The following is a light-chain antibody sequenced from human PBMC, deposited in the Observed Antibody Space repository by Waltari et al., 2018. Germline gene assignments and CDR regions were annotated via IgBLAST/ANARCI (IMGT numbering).Light chain of an antibody. J-gene: IGKJ1*01. CDR3: QQYGSSPRT. Sequence: EIVLTQSPGTLSLSPGARATLSCRASQSVSSNYLGWYQQKPGQAPRLLIHGASSRATGIPDRFSGSGSGADFTLTISRLEPEDFAVYYCQQYGSSPRTFGQGTKVEIK. V-gene: IGKV3-20*01. CDR2: GAS. CDR1: QSVSSNY.